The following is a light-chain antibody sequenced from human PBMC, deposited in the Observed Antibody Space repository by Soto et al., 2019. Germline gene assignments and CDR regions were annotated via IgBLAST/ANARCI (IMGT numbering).Light chain of an antibody. CDR3: QQYNRLLT. CDR2: KAS. V-gene: IGKV1-5*03. CDR1: QSISSW. J-gene: IGKJ1*01. Sequence: DIQMTQSPSTLSASVGDRVTITCRASQSISSWLAWYQQKPGRAPKLLIYKASSLESGVPSRFSGSGSGTEFTVTISSLKQDDFAMYYCQQYNRLLTFAQGTKV.